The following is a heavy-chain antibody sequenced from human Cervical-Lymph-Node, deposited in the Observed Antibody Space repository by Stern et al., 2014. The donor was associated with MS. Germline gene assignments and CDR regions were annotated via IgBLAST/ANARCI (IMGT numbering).Heavy chain of an antibody. Sequence: QVQLVQSGAEVKKPGSSVKVSCKASGDTFSTHAISWVRQAPGQGLERMGRIIPILDTTNYAQKFQGRLTIYADESTSTAYMELSSLTPDDTAVYYCAREKSDCSGGSCFSSLDYWGQGTLVTVSS. D-gene: IGHD2-15*01. CDR1: GDTFSTHA. CDR3: AREKSDCSGGSCFSSLDY. J-gene: IGHJ4*02. CDR2: IIPILDTT. V-gene: IGHV1-69*11.